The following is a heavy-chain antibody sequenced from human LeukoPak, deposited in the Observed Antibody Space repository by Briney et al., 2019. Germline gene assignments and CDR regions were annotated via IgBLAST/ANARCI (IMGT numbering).Heavy chain of an antibody. D-gene: IGHD1-7*01. CDR3: ARDRWRITGTTPQDAFDI. J-gene: IGHJ3*02. Sequence: GASVKVSCKASGYTFTSYGISWVRQAPGQGLEWMGWISAYNGNTNYAQKLQGRVTMTTDTSTSTAYMELRSLRSDDTAVYYCARDRWRITGTTPQDAFDIWGQGTMVTVSS. CDR2: ISAYNGNT. V-gene: IGHV1-18*01. CDR1: GYTFTSYG.